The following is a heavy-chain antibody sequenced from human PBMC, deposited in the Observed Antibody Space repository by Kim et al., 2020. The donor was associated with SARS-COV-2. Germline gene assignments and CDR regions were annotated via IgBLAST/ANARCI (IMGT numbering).Heavy chain of an antibody. J-gene: IGHJ4*02. CDR2: IRSKAYGGST. V-gene: IGHV3-49*03. CDR3: TASSGWYTFFDY. Sequence: GGSLRLSCTASGFTFGDYAMSWFRQAPGKGLEWVAFIRSKAYGGSTEYAASVKGRFTISRDDSKSTAYLQMNSLKTEDTAVYYCTASSGWYTFFDYWGQGTLVTVSS. CDR1: GFTFGDYA. D-gene: IGHD6-19*01.